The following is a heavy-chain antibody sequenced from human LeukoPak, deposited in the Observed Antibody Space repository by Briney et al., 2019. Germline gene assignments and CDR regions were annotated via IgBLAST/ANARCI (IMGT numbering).Heavy chain of an antibody. CDR3: ARDYSSSWLRFFDY. CDR2: MWFDGSNI. D-gene: IGHD6-6*01. CDR1: GFTFSSYG. V-gene: IGHV3-33*01. J-gene: IGHJ4*02. Sequence: GGSLRLSCGASGFTFSSYGMHWVRQAPGKGLEWVAVMWFDGSNIYYADSVKGRFTIYRDNSTNTLYLQMNSLRAEDTAVYYCARDYSSSWLRFFDYWGQGPLVTVSS.